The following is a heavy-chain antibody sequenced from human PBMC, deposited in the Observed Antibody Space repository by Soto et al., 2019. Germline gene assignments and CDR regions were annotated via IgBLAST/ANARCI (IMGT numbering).Heavy chain of an antibody. D-gene: IGHD4-4*01. J-gene: IGHJ6*02. CDR3: ARDAQKMTTVKGPPGYYYYGMDV. CDR1: GGSISSGGYY. V-gene: IGHV4-31*03. Sequence: PSETLSLTCTVSGGSISSGGYYWSWIRQHPGKGLEWIGYIYYSGSTYYNPSLKSRVTISVDTSKNQFSLKLSSVTAADTAVYYCARDAQKMTTVKGPPGYYYYGMDVWGQGTTVTVSS. CDR2: IYYSGST.